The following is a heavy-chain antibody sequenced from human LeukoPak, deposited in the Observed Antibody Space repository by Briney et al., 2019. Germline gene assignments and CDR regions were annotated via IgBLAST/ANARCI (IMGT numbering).Heavy chain of an antibody. Sequence: GGSLRLSCAASGFTFSSYGMHWVRQAPGKGLEWVAVISYDGSNKYYADSVKGRFTISRDNSKNTLFLQMNSLRAEDTAVYYCAKVGLTVTTILDYFDYWGQGTLVTVSS. V-gene: IGHV3-30*18. CDR2: ISYDGSNK. CDR1: GFTFSSYG. J-gene: IGHJ4*02. D-gene: IGHD4-11*01. CDR3: AKVGLTVTTILDYFDY.